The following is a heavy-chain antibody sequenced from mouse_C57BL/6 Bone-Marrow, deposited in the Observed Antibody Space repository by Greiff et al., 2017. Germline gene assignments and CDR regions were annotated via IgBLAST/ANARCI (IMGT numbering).Heavy chain of an antibody. Sequence: QVQLQQPGAELVKPGASVKMSCKASGYTFTSYWITWVKQRPGQGLAWIGDIYPASGSTNYNEKFKSKATLTVDTSSSTAYMQLSSLTSEDSAVYYCARSFDSNSFCDDWGQGTTLTVSS. CDR2: IYPASGST. J-gene: IGHJ2*01. CDR1: GYTFTSYW. D-gene: IGHD2-5*01. CDR3: ARSFDSNSFCDD. V-gene: IGHV1-55*01.